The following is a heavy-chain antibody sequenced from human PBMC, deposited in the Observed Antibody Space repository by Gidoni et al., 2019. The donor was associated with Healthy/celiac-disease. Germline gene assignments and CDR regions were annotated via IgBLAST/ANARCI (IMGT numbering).Heavy chain of an antibody. V-gene: IGHV4-34*01. D-gene: IGHD3-3*01. J-gene: IGHJ4*02. CDR1: GWSFSGYY. CDR3: ARAHYDFWSGYYRTFDY. Sequence: QVQLQPWGAGLLKPSETLSLPCAVYGWSFSGYYWSWIRQPPGKGLEWIGEINHSGSTNYNPSLKSRVTISVDTSKNQFSLKLSSVTAADTAVYYCARAHYDFWSGYYRTFDYWGQGTLVTVSS. CDR2: INHSGST.